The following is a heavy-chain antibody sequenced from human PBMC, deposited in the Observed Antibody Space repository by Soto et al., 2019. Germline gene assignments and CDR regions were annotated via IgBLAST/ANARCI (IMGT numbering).Heavy chain of an antibody. V-gene: IGHV3-13*01. CDR3: VRDRDDYKYAGPSGFFHL. J-gene: IGHJ2*01. D-gene: IGHD4-4*01. CDR1: GFTFRTCD. Sequence: EVQLVESGGGLVQPGGSLRLSCAASGFTFRTCDMHWVCQGTGKGLEWVSSSGTTDDTYYSASVKGRFTISREDAKDSLYLQMNNLRAEDTAVYYCVRDRDDYKYAGPSGFFHLWGRGTLVTVSS. CDR2: SGTTDDT.